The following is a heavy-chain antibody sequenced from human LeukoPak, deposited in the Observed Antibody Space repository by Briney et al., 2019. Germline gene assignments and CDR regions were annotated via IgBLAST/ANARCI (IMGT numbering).Heavy chain of an antibody. Sequence: GGSLRLSCAASGFTFSSYGMHWVRQAPGKGLEWVAFIRYDGSNKYYADSVKGRFTISRDNSKNTLYLRMNSLRAEDTAVYYCAKDRAVVPAAMGLWFDPWGQGTLVTVSS. D-gene: IGHD2-2*01. CDR3: AKDRAVVPAAMGLWFDP. V-gene: IGHV3-30*02. J-gene: IGHJ5*02. CDR2: IRYDGSNK. CDR1: GFTFSSYG.